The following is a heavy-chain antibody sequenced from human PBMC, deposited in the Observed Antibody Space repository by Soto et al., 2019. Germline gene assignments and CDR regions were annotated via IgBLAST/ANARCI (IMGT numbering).Heavy chain of an antibody. CDR1: GVTFSSYA. D-gene: IGHD2-15*01. CDR2: IIPIFGTA. Sequence: SVKVSCKASGVTFSSYAISWVRQAPGQGLEWMGGIIPIFGTANYAQKFQGRVTITADESTSTAYMELSSLRSEDTAVYYCARDRGWFQDCSGGSCYFDYWGQGTLVTVSS. CDR3: ARDRGWFQDCSGGSCYFDY. V-gene: IGHV1-69*13. J-gene: IGHJ4*02.